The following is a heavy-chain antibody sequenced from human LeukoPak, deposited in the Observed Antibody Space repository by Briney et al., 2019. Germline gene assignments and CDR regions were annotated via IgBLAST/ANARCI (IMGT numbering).Heavy chain of an antibody. CDR2: ISSSGSTI. CDR1: GFTLSDYY. D-gene: IGHD2-2*01. CDR3: ARRFCSTSSCDAFDI. V-gene: IGHV3-11*04. J-gene: IGHJ3*02. Sequence: GGSLRLSCAASGFTLSDYYMSWIRQAPGKGLEWVSYISSSGSTIYYADSVKGRFTISRDNAKNSLYLQMNSLRAEDTAVYYCARRFCSTSSCDAFDIWGQGTMVTVSS.